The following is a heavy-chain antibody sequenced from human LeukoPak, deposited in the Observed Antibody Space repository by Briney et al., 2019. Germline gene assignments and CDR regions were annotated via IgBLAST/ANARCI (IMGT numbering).Heavy chain of an antibody. D-gene: IGHD1-1*01. CDR1: GGTFSSYA. Sequence: SVKVSCKASGGTFSSYAISWVRQAPGQGLEWMGRIIPIFGTANYAQKFQGRVTITTDESTSTAYMELSSLRSEDAAVYYCAGPWGLEFYPNAAFDIWGQGTMVTVSS. CDR3: AGPWGLEFYPNAAFDI. J-gene: IGHJ3*02. CDR2: IIPIFGTA. V-gene: IGHV1-69*05.